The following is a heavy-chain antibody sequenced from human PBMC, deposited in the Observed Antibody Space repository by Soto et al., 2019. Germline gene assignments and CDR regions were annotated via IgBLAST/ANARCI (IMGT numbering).Heavy chain of an antibody. Sequence: SESLSLTCTVSGGSISSYYWSWIRQPPGKGLEWIGYFYYSGTTNYNPSLKSRVTISVATSKNQFSLKLSSVTAADTAVYYCARTYYYDYSGYYPGFYFDYWGQGTLVTVS. V-gene: IGHV4-59*01. CDR1: GGSISSYY. J-gene: IGHJ4*02. D-gene: IGHD3-22*01. CDR3: ARTYYYDYSGYYPGFYFDY. CDR2: FYYSGTT.